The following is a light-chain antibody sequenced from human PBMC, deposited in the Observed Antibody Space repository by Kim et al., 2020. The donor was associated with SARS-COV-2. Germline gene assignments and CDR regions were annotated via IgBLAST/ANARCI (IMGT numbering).Light chain of an antibody. CDR3: QQCSSSPRT. CDR1: QSVSRCY. J-gene: IGKJ2*02. CDR2: GAS. Sequence: LSPGERATLSCRASQSVSRCYLAWYQQKAGQAPRLLNYGASSRATGIPDRFSGSGSGTDFTLIISRLAPEDFAVYYCQQCSSSPRTFGQGTELEI. V-gene: IGKV3-20*01.